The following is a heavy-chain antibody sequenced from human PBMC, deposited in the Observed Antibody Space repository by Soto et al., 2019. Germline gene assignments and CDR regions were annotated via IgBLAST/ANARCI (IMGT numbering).Heavy chain of an antibody. V-gene: IGHV3-7*01. CDR1: GFTFSSYW. CDR2: IKQDGSEK. Sequence: EVQLVESGGGLVQPGGSLRLSCAASGFTFSSYWMSWVRQAPGKGLEWVANIKQDGSEKYYVDSVKGRFTISRDNAKNSLYLQMNSLRAEDTAVYYCARDPPYDFWSGYYTGSDAFDIWGQGTMVTVSS. D-gene: IGHD3-3*01. CDR3: ARDPPYDFWSGYYTGSDAFDI. J-gene: IGHJ3*02.